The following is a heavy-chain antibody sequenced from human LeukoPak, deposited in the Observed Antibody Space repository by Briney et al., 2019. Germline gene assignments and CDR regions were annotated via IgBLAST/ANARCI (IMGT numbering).Heavy chain of an antibody. D-gene: IGHD6-13*01. CDR1: GYTFTTYW. CDR3: VRAPRDSSTMLDY. CDR2: INPNDGST. J-gene: IGHJ4*02. Sequence: ASVKVSCKASGYTFTTYWLQWVRQAPGQGLEWVALINPNDGSTTYAHKFQGRVTMTRDTSTSTVYMDLSRLTSEDTAVYYCVRAPRDSSTMLDYWGQGTLVTVSS. V-gene: IGHV1-46*01.